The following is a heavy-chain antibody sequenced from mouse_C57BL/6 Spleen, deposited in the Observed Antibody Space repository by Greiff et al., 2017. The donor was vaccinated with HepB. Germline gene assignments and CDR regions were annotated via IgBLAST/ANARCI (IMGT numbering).Heavy chain of an antibody. Sequence: EVQLQQSGPELVKPGASVKMSCKASGYTFTDYNMHWVKQSHGKSLEWIGYINPNNGGTSYNQKFKGKATLTVNKSSSTAYMELLSLTSEDSAVYYFARGGPLLGYFDYWGQGTTLTVSS. CDR2: INPNNGGT. V-gene: IGHV1-22*01. J-gene: IGHJ2*01. CDR1: GYTFTDYN. CDR3: ARGGPLLGYFDY. D-gene: IGHD2-1*01.